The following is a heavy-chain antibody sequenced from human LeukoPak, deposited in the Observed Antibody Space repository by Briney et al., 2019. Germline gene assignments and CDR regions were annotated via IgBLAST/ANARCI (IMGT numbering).Heavy chain of an antibody. CDR1: GGSISSYY. V-gene: IGHV4-59*08. J-gene: IGHJ6*02. CDR3: ARIAYYYDSSGSDYGMDV. Sequence: SETLSLTCTVSGGSISSYYWSWIRQPPGKGLEWIGYIYYSGGTNYNPSLKNRVTISVDTSKNQSSLKLSSVTAADTAVYYCARIAYYYDSSGSDYGMDVWGQGTTVTVSS. CDR2: IYYSGGT. D-gene: IGHD3-22*01.